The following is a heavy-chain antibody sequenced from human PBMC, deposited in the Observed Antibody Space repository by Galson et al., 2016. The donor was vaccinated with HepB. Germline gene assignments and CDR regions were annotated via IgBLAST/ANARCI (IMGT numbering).Heavy chain of an antibody. CDR1: GYTFTSYD. CDR2: MNPNSGNT. CDR3: ARARRITIFGAVFMTWFDP. D-gene: IGHD3-3*01. J-gene: IGHJ5*02. V-gene: IGHV1-8*01. Sequence: SVKVSCKASGYTFTSYDINWVRQATGQGLEWMGWMNPNSGNTGYAQKFQGRVTMTRNTSISTAYMELSSLRTEDTAVYYCARARRITIFGAVFMTWFDPWGQGTLVTVSS.